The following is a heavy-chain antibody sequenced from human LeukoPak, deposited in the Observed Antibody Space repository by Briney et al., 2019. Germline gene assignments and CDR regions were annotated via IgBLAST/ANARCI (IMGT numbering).Heavy chain of an antibody. V-gene: IGHV1-18*01. D-gene: IGHD3-3*01. CDR2: ISAYNGNT. J-gene: IGHJ4*02. Sequence: ASVKVSCKXSGYTFTSDGISWVRQAPGQGLEWMGRISAYNGNTNYAQKLQGRVTMTTDTSTSTAYMELRSLRSDDTAVYYCARCPDEVDFWSGYYLSFDYWGQGTLVTVSS. CDR3: ARCPDEVDFWSGYYLSFDY. CDR1: GYTFTSDG.